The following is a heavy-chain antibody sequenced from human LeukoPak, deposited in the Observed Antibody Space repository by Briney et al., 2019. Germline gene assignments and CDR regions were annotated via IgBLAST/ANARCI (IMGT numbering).Heavy chain of an antibody. Sequence: PSETLSLTCTVSGGSISIYYWSWIRQPPGKGLEWLGYTYNSGSTLYDPSLKSRVTISVDTSRNEFSLRLTSVTAADAAVYYCVRDRELNDWGQGTLVTVSS. V-gene: IGHV4-59*01. CDR2: TYNSGST. CDR1: GGSISIYY. D-gene: IGHD3-10*01. CDR3: VRDRELND. J-gene: IGHJ4*02.